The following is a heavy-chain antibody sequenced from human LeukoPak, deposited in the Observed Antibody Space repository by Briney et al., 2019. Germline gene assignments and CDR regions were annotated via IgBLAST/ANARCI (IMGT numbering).Heavy chain of an antibody. CDR2: VSCDGGST. CDR3: AKDSPIWGYYYMDV. Sequence: GGSLRLSCAASGFTFDDYAMHWVRQAPGKGLEWVSLVSCDGGSTYYADSVKGRFTTSRDNSKNSLYLQMNSLRAEDTALYYCAKDSPIWGYYYMDVWGKGTTVTVSS. V-gene: IGHV3-43D*03. CDR1: GFTFDDYA. J-gene: IGHJ6*03. D-gene: IGHD3-16*01.